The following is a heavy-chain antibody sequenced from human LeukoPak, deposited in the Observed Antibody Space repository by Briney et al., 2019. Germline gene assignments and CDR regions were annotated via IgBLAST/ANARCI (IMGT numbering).Heavy chain of an antibody. CDR3: ARRYCSGGTCYYFDY. V-gene: IGHV4-39*01. Sequence: SETLSLTCTVSGGSISSSNYCWGWVRQPPGKGLEWIVTMYYSGRTFYNPSLKSRVMISVDTSKSQFSLRLSSVTAADTAVYYCARRYCSGGTCYYFDYWGQGTLVTVSS. CDR1: GGSISSSNYC. J-gene: IGHJ4*02. CDR2: MYYSGRT. D-gene: IGHD2-15*01.